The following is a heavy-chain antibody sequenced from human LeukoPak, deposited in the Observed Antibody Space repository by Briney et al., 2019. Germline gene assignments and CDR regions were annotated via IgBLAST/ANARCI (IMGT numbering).Heavy chain of an antibody. D-gene: IGHD5-12*01. CDR3: ARDPTNTSGYYAYFDY. V-gene: IGHV1-18*01. Sequence: ASVNVSFKASGYTFLNYGISWVRQAPGQGLEWMGWISAYNGDTNYAQNLQGRVTMTTDTSTSTAYMELRSLRSDDTAVYYCARDPTNTSGYYAYFDYWGQGTLVTVSS. J-gene: IGHJ4*02. CDR1: GYTFLNYG. CDR2: ISAYNGDT.